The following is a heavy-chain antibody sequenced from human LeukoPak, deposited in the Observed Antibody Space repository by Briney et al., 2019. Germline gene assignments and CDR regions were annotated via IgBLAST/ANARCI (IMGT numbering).Heavy chain of an antibody. J-gene: IGHJ4*02. CDR1: VGSFNGYY. D-gene: IGHD3-22*01. V-gene: IGHV4-34*01. CDR3: ARDSSGYYLTFDY. CDR2: ISHDGST. Sequence: PSETLSLTCAVYVGSFNGYYWNWIRQAPGKGLEWIGEISHDGSTNYNPSLRSRVTISVDTSKNQFSLKLKSLTAADTAVYYCARDSSGYYLTFDYWGQGTLVTVSS.